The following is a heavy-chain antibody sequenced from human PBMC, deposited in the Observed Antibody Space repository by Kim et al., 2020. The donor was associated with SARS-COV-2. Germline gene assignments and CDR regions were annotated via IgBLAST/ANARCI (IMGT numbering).Heavy chain of an antibody. J-gene: IGHJ4*02. CDR1: GGSFSGYY. CDR3: ARGSMGSSGYHLDY. D-gene: IGHD3-22*01. Sequence: SETLSLTCAVYGGSFSGYYWSWIRQPPGKGLEWIGEINHSGSTNYNPSLKSRVTISVDTSKNQFSLKLSSVTAADTAVYYCARGSMGSSGYHLDYWGQGTLVTVSS. V-gene: IGHV4-34*01. CDR2: INHSGST.